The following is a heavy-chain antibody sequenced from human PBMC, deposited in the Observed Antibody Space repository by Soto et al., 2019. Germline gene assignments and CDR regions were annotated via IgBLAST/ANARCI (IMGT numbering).Heavy chain of an antibody. V-gene: IGHV3-30-3*01. J-gene: IGHJ4*02. D-gene: IGHD3-3*01. CDR2: ISYDGSNK. CDR1: GFTFSTYA. CDR3: ARDFGDGYNYFDY. Sequence: QVQLVESGGGVVQPGRSLRLSCAASGFTFSTYAMHWVRQAPGKGLEWVAVISYDGSNKYYADSVKGRFTISRDNSKNTLYLQMNSLRAEDTAVYYCARDFGDGYNYFDYWGQGTLVTVSS.